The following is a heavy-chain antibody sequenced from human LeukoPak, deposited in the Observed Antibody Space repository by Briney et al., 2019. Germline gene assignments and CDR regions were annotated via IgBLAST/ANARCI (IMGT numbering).Heavy chain of an antibody. Sequence: GGSLRLSCSASGFTFSSYAMHWVRQAPGKGLEYVSAINSYGSNTYYADSVTGRFTISRDNSKNTLYLQMSSLRAEDTAVYYCVKRLGLPLYFGYWGQGAPVIVSS. J-gene: IGHJ4*02. CDR1: GFTFSSYA. V-gene: IGHV3-64D*06. D-gene: IGHD5-18*01. CDR2: INSYGSNT. CDR3: VKRLGLPLYFGY.